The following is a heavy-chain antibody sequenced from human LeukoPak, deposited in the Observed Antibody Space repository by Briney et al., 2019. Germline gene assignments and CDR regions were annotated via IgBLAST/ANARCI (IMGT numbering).Heavy chain of an antibody. V-gene: IGHV3-74*03. CDR2: INGDGSST. Sequence: GGSLRLSCAASGITFSGHWMHWVRQTPGQGLVWVSRINGDGSSTAYADSVKGRFTISRDNAKNTVYLQMNSLRVDGTAVYYCAREELEPSTHPFDPWGQGTLVTVSS. J-gene: IGHJ5*02. CDR3: AREELEPSTHPFDP. D-gene: IGHD1-7*01. CDR1: GITFSGHW.